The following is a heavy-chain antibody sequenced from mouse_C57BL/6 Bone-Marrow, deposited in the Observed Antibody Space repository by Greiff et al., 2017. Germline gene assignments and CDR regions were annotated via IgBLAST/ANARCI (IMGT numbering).Heavy chain of an antibody. J-gene: IGHJ1*03. CDR3: ARGGSITTV. CDR1: GYSITSGYY. V-gene: IGHV3-6*01. D-gene: IGHD1-1*01. Sequence: EVQLQESGPGLVKPSQSLSLTCSVTGYSITSGYYWNWIRQFPGNKLEWMGYISYDGSNNYNPSLKNRISITRDTSKNQFFLKLNSVTTEDTATYYCARGGSITTVGGTGTTVTVSS. CDR2: ISYDGSN.